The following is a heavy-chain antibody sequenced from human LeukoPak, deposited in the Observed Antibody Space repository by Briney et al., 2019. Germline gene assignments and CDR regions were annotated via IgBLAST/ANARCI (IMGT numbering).Heavy chain of an antibody. J-gene: IGHJ5*02. CDR1: GYTFTGYY. Sequence: ASVKVSCKASGYTFTGYYMHWVRQAPGQGLEWMGRINPNSGGTNYAQKFQGRVTMTRDTSISTAYMELSRLRSDDTAVYYCARRTGIAAAGRRGNWFDPWGQGTLVTVSS. D-gene: IGHD6-13*01. V-gene: IGHV1-2*06. CDR3: ARRTGIAAAGRRGNWFDP. CDR2: INPNSGGT.